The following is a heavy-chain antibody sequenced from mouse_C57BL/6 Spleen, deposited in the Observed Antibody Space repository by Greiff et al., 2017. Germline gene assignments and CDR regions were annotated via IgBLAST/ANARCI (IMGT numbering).Heavy chain of an antibody. D-gene: IGHD2-5*01. CDR3: AKNGYSNSLFDY. CDR1: GFSLTSYG. J-gene: IGHJ2*01. CDR2: IWRGGST. V-gene: IGHV2-5*01. Sequence: VQLVESGPGLVQPSQSLSITCTVSGFSLTSYGVHWVRQSPGKGLEWLGVIWRGGSTDYTAAFMSRLSITKDNSKSQVFFKMNSLQADDTAIYYCAKNGYSNSLFDYWGQGTTLTVSS.